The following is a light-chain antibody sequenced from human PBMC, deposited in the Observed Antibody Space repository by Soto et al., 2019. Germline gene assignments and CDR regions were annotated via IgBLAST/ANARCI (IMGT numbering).Light chain of an antibody. V-gene: IGKV3-20*01. CDR1: QSVSSSY. CDR2: GAS. Sequence: EIVLTQSPGTLSLSPGERATLSCRASQSVSSSYLAWYQQKPGQAPRLLIYGASSRATGIPERFSGSGSGTDFSLTISRLEPEDFAVYYCQQYGSSPVTFGQGTKLEIK. J-gene: IGKJ2*01. CDR3: QQYGSSPVT.